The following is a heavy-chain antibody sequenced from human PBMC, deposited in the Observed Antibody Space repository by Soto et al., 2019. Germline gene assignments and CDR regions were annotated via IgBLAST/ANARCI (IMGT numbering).Heavy chain of an antibody. CDR2: MSYDGSNE. J-gene: IGHJ4*02. CDR1: GFTFSSYG. D-gene: IGHD5-18*01. CDR3: AKDLGYTYGLDY. Sequence: QVQLVESGGGVVQPGRSLRHSCAASGFTFSSYGMHWIRQAPGKGLEWVAVMSYDGSNEFYADSVKGRFTVSRDNSKNTLYLQMNSLRAEDTAVYYCAKDLGYTYGLDYWGQGTLVTVSS. V-gene: IGHV3-30*18.